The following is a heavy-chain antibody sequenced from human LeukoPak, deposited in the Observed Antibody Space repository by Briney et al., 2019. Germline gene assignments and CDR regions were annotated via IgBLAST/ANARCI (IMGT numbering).Heavy chain of an antibody. J-gene: IGHJ4*02. Sequence: PGGSLRLSCAASGLTFSDYYMSWIRQAPGKGLEWVSYISSSTCYTKYADSVKGRFTISRDNAKNSVYLQMNSLRVEDTAVYYCAKDLGVGVADLDYWGQGTLVTVSS. CDR3: AKDLGVGVADLDY. CDR1: GLTFSDYY. D-gene: IGHD6-19*01. CDR2: ISSSTCYT. V-gene: IGHV3-11*05.